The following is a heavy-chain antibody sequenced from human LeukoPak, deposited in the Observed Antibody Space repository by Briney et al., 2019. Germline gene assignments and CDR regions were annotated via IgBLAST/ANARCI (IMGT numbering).Heavy chain of an antibody. J-gene: IGHJ4*02. D-gene: IGHD3-22*01. CDR2: INPNSGGT. CDR1: GYTFTGYY. Sequence: ASVKVSCKASGYTFTGYYMHWVRQAPGQGLEWMGWINPNSGGTNYAQKFQGRVTMTRDTSISTAYMELSRLRSDDTAVYYCAVDYYDSSGYSYYFDYWGQGTLVTVSS. V-gene: IGHV1-2*02. CDR3: AVDYYDSSGYSYYFDY.